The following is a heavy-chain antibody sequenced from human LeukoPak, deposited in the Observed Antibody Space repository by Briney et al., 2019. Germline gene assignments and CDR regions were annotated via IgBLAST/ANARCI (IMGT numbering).Heavy chain of an antibody. J-gene: IGHJ5*02. V-gene: IGHV4-59*01. D-gene: IGHD5-24*01. Sequence: SETLSLTCTVSGGSISSYYWSWIRQPPGKGLEWIGYIYYSGSTNYNPSLKSRVTIPVDTSKNQFSLKLSSVTAADTAVYYCARSRDGYNLSFDPWGQGTLVTVSS. CDR1: GGSISSYY. CDR3: ARSRDGYNLSFDP. CDR2: IYYSGST.